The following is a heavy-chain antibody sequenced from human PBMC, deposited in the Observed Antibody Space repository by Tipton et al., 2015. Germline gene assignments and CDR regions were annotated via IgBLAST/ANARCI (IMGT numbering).Heavy chain of an antibody. J-gene: IGHJ5*02. V-gene: IGHV4-59*11. D-gene: IGHD3-10*01. Sequence: TLSLTCNVSGDAISSHYWSWIRQPPGKGLEWIGNIYYSGSTKYNPSLKNRVTISVDTSKNQFSLKLSSVTAADTAVYYCARLRETYGSDSDNWFVPWGQGTLVTVSS. CDR1: GDAISSHY. CDR3: ARLRETYGSDSDNWFVP. CDR2: IYYSGST.